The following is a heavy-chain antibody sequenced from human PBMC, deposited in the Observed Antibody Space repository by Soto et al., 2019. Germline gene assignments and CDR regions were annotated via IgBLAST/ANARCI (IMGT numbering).Heavy chain of an antibody. D-gene: IGHD1-7*01. V-gene: IGHV4-59*01. Sequence: SETLSLTCTVSGGSISSYYWSWIRQPPGKGLEWIGYIYYSGSTNYNPSLKSRVTISVDTSKNQFSLKLSSVTAADTAVYYCARAVGGLTGTTFFDYWGQGTLVTVSS. CDR1: GGSISSYY. CDR2: IYYSGST. CDR3: ARAVGGLTGTTFFDY. J-gene: IGHJ4*02.